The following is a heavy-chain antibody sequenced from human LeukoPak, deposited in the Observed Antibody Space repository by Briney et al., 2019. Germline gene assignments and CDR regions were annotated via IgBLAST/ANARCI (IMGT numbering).Heavy chain of an antibody. CDR3: ARGELDDRSGFSFFDY. D-gene: IGHD3-22*01. CDR2: VMAIFGGV. CDR1: RGTFDSYG. Sequence: SVKVSCKAPRGTFDSYGISWVRQAPGQGLEWMGGVMAIFGGVKYGQKFQGRATITTDASTSTAYMELRSLTSEDTGIYYCARGELDDRSGFSFFDYWGQGTLVTVSS. J-gene: IGHJ4*02. V-gene: IGHV1-69*05.